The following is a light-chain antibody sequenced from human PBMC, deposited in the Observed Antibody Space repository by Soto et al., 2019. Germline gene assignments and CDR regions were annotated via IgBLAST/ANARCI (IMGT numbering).Light chain of an antibody. CDR2: WAS. Sequence: DIAMTQSPDSLAVSLGERATINCKSSQSILYSSNNKNYLAWYQQKPGQPPKLLIYWASTRESGVPDRFSGSGSGTDFTLTISSLQTEDVAFDYCQQYYTTPRTFGQGTKLEIK. V-gene: IGKV4-1*01. CDR3: QQYYTTPRT. J-gene: IGKJ2*01. CDR1: QSILYSSNNKNY.